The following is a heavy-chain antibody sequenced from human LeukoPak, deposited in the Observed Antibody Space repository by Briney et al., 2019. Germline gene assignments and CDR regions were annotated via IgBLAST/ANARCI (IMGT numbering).Heavy chain of an antibody. J-gene: IGHJ4*02. D-gene: IGHD6-19*01. Sequence: PGGSLRLSCAASGFTFDDHAMHWVRQAPGKGLEWVSGISWNSGSIGYADSVKGRFTISRDNAKNSLYLQMNSLRAEDTALYYCAKDFVAVAGTDTTFDYWGQGTLVTVSS. CDR1: GFTFDDHA. CDR3: AKDFVAVAGTDTTFDY. CDR2: ISWNSGSI. V-gene: IGHV3-9*01.